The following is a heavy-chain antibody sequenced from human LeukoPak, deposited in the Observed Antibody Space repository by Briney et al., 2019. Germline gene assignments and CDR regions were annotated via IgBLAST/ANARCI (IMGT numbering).Heavy chain of an antibody. Sequence: SETLSLTCAVYGGSFSGYYWSWIRQPPGRGLEWIGEITHSGGTSYNSSLKSRVTISLDTSKNQFSLKLSSVTAADTAVYYCARGVPDYWGQGTLVTVSS. J-gene: IGHJ4*02. CDR1: GGSFSGYY. CDR3: ARGVPDY. V-gene: IGHV4-34*01. CDR2: ITHSGGT.